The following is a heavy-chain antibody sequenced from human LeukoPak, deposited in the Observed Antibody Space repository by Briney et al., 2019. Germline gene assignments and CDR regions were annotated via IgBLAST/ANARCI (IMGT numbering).Heavy chain of an antibody. D-gene: IGHD1-26*01. J-gene: IGHJ4*02. V-gene: IGHV3-30*03. CDR2: ISYDGNDK. CDR3: ARVWESYSFDY. Sequence: GGSLRLSCAASGFTFGSYDMHWARQAPGKGLEWVAFISYDGNDKGYVDSGKGRFTVSRDNSKNTLYLQMNSLRVEDAAVYYCARVWESYSFDYWGQGTLVTVSS. CDR1: GFTFGSYD.